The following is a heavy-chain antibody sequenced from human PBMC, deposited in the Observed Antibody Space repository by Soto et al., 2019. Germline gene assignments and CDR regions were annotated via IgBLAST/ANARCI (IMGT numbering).Heavy chain of an antibody. V-gene: IGHV1-69*13. CDR1: GGTFSSYA. J-gene: IGHJ6*02. CDR2: IFPIFGTA. D-gene: IGHD3-22*01. CDR3: ASRVGSYDSSGYSHPSDYYYGMDV. Sequence: PSVKVSCKASGGTFSSYAISWVRQAPGQGLEWMGRIFPIFGTANYAQKFQGRVTITADESTSTAYMELSSLRSEDTAVYYCASRVGSYDSSGYSHPSDYYYGMDVWGQGTTVTVSS.